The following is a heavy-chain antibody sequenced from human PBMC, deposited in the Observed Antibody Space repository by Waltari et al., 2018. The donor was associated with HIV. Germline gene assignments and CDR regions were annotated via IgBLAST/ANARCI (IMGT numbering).Heavy chain of an antibody. CDR1: GFTFSSYG. D-gene: IGHD3-10*01. V-gene: IGHV3-33*01. Sequence: QVQLVESGGGVVQPGRSLRLSCAASGFTFSSYGMHWVRQAPGQGLEWVAVIWYDGSNKYYADSVKGRFTISRDNSKNTLYLQMNSLRAEDTAVYYWARSRGSGSYYDWFDPWGQGTLVTVSS. CDR2: IWYDGSNK. J-gene: IGHJ5*02. CDR3: ARSRGSGSYYDWFDP.